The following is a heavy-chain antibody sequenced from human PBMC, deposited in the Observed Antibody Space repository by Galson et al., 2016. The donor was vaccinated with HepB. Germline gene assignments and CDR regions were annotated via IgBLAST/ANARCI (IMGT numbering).Heavy chain of an antibody. J-gene: IGHJ3*01. Sequence: SLRLSCAASGFSFRTSSMNWVRQAPGKRLEWVSSISSSTTYIYYADSLKGRFTISRDDAKNSLYLQMNSLRAEDTAVYYCARVLGGAISGSFDLWGQGTMVTVSS. CDR3: ARVLGGAISGSFDL. D-gene: IGHD3-16*02. CDR2: ISSSTTYI. CDR1: GFSFRTSS. V-gene: IGHV3-21*01.